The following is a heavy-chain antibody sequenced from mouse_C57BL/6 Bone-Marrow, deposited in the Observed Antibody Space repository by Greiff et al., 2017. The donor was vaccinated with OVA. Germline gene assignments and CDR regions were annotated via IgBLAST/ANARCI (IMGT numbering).Heavy chain of an antibody. CDR1: GYTFTDYY. V-gene: IGHV1-26*01. CDR3: ARGDSNYGSAY. CDR2: INPNNGGT. Sequence: EVQLQQSGPELVKPGASVKISCKASGYTFTDYYMNWVKQSHGKSLEWIGDINPNNGGTSYNQKFKGKATLTVDKSSSTAYMELRSLTSEDSAVYYCARGDSNYGSAYWGQGTLVTVSA. D-gene: IGHD2-5*01. J-gene: IGHJ3*01.